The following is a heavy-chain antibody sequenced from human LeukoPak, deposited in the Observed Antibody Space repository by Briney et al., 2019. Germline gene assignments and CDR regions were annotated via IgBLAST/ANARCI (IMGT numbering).Heavy chain of an antibody. J-gene: IGHJ4*02. CDR3: ARDYYDSSGYYYLGY. CDR1: GGSISSYY. Sequence: SETLSLTCTVSGGSISSYYWSWIRQPPGKGLEWIGYIYYSGSTNYNPSLKSRVTISVDTSKNQFSLKLSSVTAADTAVYYCARDYYDSSGYYYLGYWGQGTLVTVSS. D-gene: IGHD3-22*01. V-gene: IGHV4-59*12. CDR2: IYYSGST.